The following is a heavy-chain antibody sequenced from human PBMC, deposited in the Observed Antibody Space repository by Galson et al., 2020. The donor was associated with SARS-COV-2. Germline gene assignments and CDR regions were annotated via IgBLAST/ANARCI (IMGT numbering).Heavy chain of an antibody. Sequence: SQTLSLTCTVYGGSFSGYFWSWIRQPPGKGLEWVGEITPTGSINYSPSLKSRVTISLDTSKNQFSLKLTSVTAADAAVYFCARGSDASSWFLQHWGQGTLVTVSS. J-gene: IGHJ1*01. CDR2: ITPTGSI. CDR1: GGSFSGYF. D-gene: IGHD6-13*01. V-gene: IGHV4-34*01. CDR3: ARGSDASSWFLQH.